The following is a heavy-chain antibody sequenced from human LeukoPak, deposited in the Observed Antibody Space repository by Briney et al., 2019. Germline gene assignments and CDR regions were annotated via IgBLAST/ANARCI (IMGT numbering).Heavy chain of an antibody. CDR2: ISSSSTYI. V-gene: IGHV3-21*01. Sequence: GGSLRLSCAASVSTFSSHYMNWVRQAPGKGLEWVSSISSSSTYILYADSVKGRFTISRDNAKNSLLLQMNSLRAEDTAVYYCARSHGGYFIDYWGQGTLVTVSS. CDR3: ARSHGGYFIDY. D-gene: IGHD5-12*01. J-gene: IGHJ4*02. CDR1: VSTFSSHY.